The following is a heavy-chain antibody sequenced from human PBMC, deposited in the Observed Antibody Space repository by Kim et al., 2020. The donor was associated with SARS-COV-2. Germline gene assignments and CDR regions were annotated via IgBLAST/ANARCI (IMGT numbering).Heavy chain of an antibody. V-gene: IGHV3-21*01. Sequence: GGSLRLSCVGSEFTFSSYSMNWVRQAPGKGLEWVSSISGSSSHIYYADSVKGRFTVSRDNAKTSLYLQMNSLRAEDTAVYYCASRSPPARYNGMDVWGQGTTVTVSS. D-gene: IGHD3-9*01. CDR1: EFTFSSYS. CDR3: ASRSPPARYNGMDV. J-gene: IGHJ6*02. CDR2: ISGSSSHI.